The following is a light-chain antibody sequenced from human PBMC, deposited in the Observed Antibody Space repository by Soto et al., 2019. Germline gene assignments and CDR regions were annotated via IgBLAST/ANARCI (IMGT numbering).Light chain of an antibody. V-gene: IGKV3-15*01. CDR2: GSS. Sequence: EIVLTQSPATLSVSPGERATLSCRATETISTNLAWFQRKPGQPPRLLIYGSSTRATGVPDRFSGSGSGTEFTLIISSLQSGDVALYYCQQYSNWPPAITFGQGTRLEIK. CDR1: ETISTN. J-gene: IGKJ5*01. CDR3: QQYSNWPPAIT.